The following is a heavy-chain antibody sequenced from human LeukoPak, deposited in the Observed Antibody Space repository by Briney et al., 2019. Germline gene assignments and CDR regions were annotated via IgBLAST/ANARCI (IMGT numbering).Heavy chain of an antibody. J-gene: IGHJ6*02. Sequence: SQTLSLTCAISGDSVSSNSAAWNWIRQSPSRGLEWLGRTYYRSKWYNDYAVSVKSRITINPDTSKNQFSLQLNSVTPEDTAVYYCARGLWFGELWHYYYGMDVWGQGTTVTVSS. CDR3: ARGLWFGELWHYYYGMDV. CDR1: GDSVSSNSAA. V-gene: IGHV6-1*01. D-gene: IGHD3-10*01. CDR2: TYYRSKWYN.